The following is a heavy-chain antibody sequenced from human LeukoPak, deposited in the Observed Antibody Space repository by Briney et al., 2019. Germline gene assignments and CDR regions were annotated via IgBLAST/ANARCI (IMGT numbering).Heavy chain of an antibody. CDR1: GFTFGKYW. J-gene: IGHJ4*02. CDR3: ARDQYDTWSRRGNFDS. V-gene: IGHV3-7*03. CDR2: IKLDGSEK. D-gene: IGHD3-3*01. Sequence: GGSLRLSCVASGFTFGKYWMSWVRQAPGKGLEWVVNIKLDGSEKNYVDSVKGRFTISRDNTKNSLYLQMNSLRAEDTAVFYCARDQYDTWSRRGNFDSWGQGTLVIVSS.